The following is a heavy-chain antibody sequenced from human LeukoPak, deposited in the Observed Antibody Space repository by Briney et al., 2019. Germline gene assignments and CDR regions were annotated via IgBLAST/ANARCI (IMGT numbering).Heavy chain of an antibody. D-gene: IGHD6-6*01. CDR1: GGTFSSYA. V-gene: IGHV1-2*02. Sequence: ASVKVSCKASGGTFSSYAISWVRQAPGQGLEWMGWINPNSGGTKYAQKFQGRVTMTRDTSISTAYMELSRLRSDDTAVYYCARGSLVDSSSSSGFDYWGQGTLVTVSS. CDR2: INPNSGGT. CDR3: ARGSLVDSSSSSGFDY. J-gene: IGHJ4*02.